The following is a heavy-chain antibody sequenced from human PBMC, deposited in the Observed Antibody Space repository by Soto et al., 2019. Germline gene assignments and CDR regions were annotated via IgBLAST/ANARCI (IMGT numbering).Heavy chain of an antibody. V-gene: IGHV3-30-3*01. CDR1: GFTFSSYA. Sequence: GGSLRLSCAASGFTFSSYAMHWVRQAPGKGLEWVAVISYDGSNKYYADSVKGRFTISRDNSKNTLYLQMNSLRAEDTAVYYCARDRSGWYKQSVSYYYGMDVWGQGTTVTVSS. CDR2: ISYDGSNK. J-gene: IGHJ6*02. CDR3: ARDRSGWYKQSVSYYYGMDV. D-gene: IGHD6-19*01.